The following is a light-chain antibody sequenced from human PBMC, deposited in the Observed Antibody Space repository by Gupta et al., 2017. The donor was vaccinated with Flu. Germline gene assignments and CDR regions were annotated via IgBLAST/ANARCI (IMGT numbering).Light chain of an antibody. CDR3: CSYAGSNTGV. J-gene: IGLJ2*01. CDR2: DVS. Sequence: GSPGQPVTISCTGTSSDVGGYKYVSWYQQHPGKAPKLMIYDVSKRPSGVPDRFSGSKSGNTASLTISGLQADDEADYYCCSYAGSNTGVFGGGTKLTVL. V-gene: IGLV2-11*01. CDR1: SSDVGGYKY.